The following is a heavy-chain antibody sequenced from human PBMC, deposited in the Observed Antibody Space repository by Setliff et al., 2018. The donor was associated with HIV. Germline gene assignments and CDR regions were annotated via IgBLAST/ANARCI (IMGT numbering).Heavy chain of an antibody. CDR2: IYTGGNA. D-gene: IGHD1-1*01. CDR1: GDSISSGSHY. V-gene: IGHV4-61*09. Sequence: PSETLSLTCTVSGDSISSGSHYWSWIRQPAGKGLEWIGHIYTGGNANYNPSLQSRVTISVDTSKNQFSLMLGSMTAADTAVYYCARERPSRLGFDYWGQGTLVTVTS. CDR3: ARERPSRLGFDY. J-gene: IGHJ4*02.